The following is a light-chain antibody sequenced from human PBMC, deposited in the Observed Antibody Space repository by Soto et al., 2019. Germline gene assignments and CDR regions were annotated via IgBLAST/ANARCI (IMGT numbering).Light chain of an antibody. CDR3: CSFARGSTLV. V-gene: IGLV2-23*01. Sequence: QSVLTQPASVSGSPGQSITISCTGTSSDVGSYNLVSWYQQHPGNAPKLMIYDGSKRPSGVSNRFFGSKSGNTASLTISGLQAEDEADYYCCSFARGSTLVFGGGTKVTVL. CDR2: DGS. CDR1: SSDVGSYNL. J-gene: IGLJ3*02.